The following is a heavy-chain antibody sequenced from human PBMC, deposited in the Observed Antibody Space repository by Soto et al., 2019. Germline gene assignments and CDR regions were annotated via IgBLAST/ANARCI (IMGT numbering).Heavy chain of an antibody. J-gene: IGHJ4*02. CDR2: ISSSSSYI. D-gene: IGHD3-10*01. V-gene: IGHV3-21*01. CDR1: GFTFSSYS. CDR3: ARVFPGWFGELSGSPNDYFDY. Sequence: GGSLRLSCAASGFTFSSYSMNWVRQAPGKGLEWVSSISSSSSYIYYADSVKGRFTISRDNAKNSLYLQMNSLRAEDTAVYYCARVFPGWFGELSGSPNDYFDYWGQGTLVTVSS.